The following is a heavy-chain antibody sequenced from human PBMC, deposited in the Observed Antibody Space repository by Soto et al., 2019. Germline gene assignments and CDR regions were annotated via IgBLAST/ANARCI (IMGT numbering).Heavy chain of an antibody. CDR3: GREVLVVPAAIGPRGYWFAP. V-gene: IGHV4-59*01. CDR2: IYYSGST. J-gene: IGHJ5*02. D-gene: IGHD2-2*01. Sequence: SETLSLTCTVSGGSISSYYWSWIRQPPGKGLEWIGYIYYSGSTNYNPSLKSRVTISVDTSKNQFSLKLSSVTAVDTAVYYCGREVLVVPAAIGPRGYWFAPWGQGTLVPVSS. CDR1: GGSISSYY.